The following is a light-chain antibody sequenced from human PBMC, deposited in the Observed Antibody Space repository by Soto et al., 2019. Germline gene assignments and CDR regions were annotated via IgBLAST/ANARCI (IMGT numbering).Light chain of an antibody. CDR1: QSVSSA. J-gene: IGKJ4*01. Sequence: EIVMTQSPATLSVSPGERATLSCRASQSVSSALAWYQQKPCQAPRLLVYDVSSRATGIPARFSGSGSETEFNLRLSSLQSEDFAVYYCQQYNKWPLTFGGGTKVEIK. CDR2: DVS. CDR3: QQYNKWPLT. V-gene: IGKV3-15*01.